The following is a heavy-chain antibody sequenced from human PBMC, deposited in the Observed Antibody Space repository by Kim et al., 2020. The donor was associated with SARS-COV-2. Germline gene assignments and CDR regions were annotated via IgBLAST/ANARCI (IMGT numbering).Heavy chain of an antibody. Sequence: ASVKVSCKASGYTFTSYGINWVRQAPGQGLEWMGWISTYNGNTNFAQKLQGRVTMTTDTSTSTAYVELRSLRSDDTAVYYCARRDYCNNGWSHYYYGMGTWGQGSTVNVPS. CDR1: GYTFTSYG. J-gene: IGHJ6*02. D-gene: IGHD4-4*01. CDR2: ISTYNGNT. CDR3: ARRDYCNNGWSHYYYGMGT. V-gene: IGHV1-18*01.